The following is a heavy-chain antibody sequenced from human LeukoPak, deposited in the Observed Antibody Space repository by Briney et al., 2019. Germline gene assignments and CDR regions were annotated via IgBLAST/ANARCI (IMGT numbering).Heavy chain of an antibody. CDR2: IYSSGTT. V-gene: IGHV4-4*07. CDR3: ARDARIGITAGYYYYMDV. J-gene: IGHJ6*04. CDR1: GDSMSSYY. D-gene: IGHD3-3*01. Sequence: SETLSLTCTVSGDSMSSYYWSWIRQPAGKGLEWIGRIYSSGTTKYNPSLKSRVTMSVDTSKNQFSLKLSSVTAADTAVYYCARDARIGITAGYYYYMDVWGKGTTVTVSS.